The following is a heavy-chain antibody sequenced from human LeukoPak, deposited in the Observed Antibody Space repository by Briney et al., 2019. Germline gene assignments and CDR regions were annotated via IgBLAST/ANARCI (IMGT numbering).Heavy chain of an antibody. CDR2: ISYDGSNK. V-gene: IGHV3-30*04. Sequence: GGSLRLSSAASGFTFSSYAMHWVRQAPGKGLEWVAVISYDGSNKYYADSVKGRFTISRDNSKNTLYLQMNSLRAEDTAVYYCASLSTPIAASGKHWFDPWGQGTLVTVSS. J-gene: IGHJ5*02. CDR3: ASLSTPIAASGKHWFDP. D-gene: IGHD6-13*01. CDR1: GFTFSSYA.